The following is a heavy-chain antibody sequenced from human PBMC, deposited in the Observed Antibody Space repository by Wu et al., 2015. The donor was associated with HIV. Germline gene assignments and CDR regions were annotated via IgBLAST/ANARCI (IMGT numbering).Heavy chain of an antibody. CDR2: ISAYNGNT. V-gene: IGHV1-18*01. CDR1: GYTFTSYG. D-gene: IGHD3-3*02. Sequence: QVQLVQSGAEVKKPGASVKVSCKASGYTFTSYGISWVRQAPGQGLEWMGWISAYNGNTNYAQKLQGRVTMTTDTSTSTAYMELRSLRSDDTAVYYCARVINPSIFGVVIMGSDYYYYYMDVWGKGTTVTVSS. CDR3: ARVINPSIFGVVIMGSDYYYYYMDV. J-gene: IGHJ6*03.